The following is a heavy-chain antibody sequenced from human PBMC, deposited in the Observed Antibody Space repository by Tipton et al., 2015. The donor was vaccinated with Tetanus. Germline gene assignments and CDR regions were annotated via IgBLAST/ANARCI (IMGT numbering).Heavy chain of an antibody. CDR1: GFIFSSYG. V-gene: IGHV3-33*01. Sequence: SLRLSCAASGFIFSSYGIHWVRQAPGKGLEWVAVSWYDGTDKCYADSVKGRFTISRGNSKNTLYLQMNSLRAEDTAVYYCAREADCSGGSCFSGGFDNCGQGTQVPVSS. CDR2: SWYDGTDK. D-gene: IGHD2-15*01. J-gene: IGHJ4*02. CDR3: AREADCSGGSCFSGGFDN.